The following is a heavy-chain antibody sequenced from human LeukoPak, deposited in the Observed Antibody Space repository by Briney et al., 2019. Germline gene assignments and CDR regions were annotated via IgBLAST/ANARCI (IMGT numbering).Heavy chain of an antibody. CDR1: GFTFSSYG. D-gene: IGHD3-22*01. Sequence: GGALRLSCAASGFTFSSYGMHWVRQAPGEGLEGLSSITSRGSYIHSGDSVKGRITISRDNAKNSLFLQLNSLRTEDTAVYYCARGARPYYDNSDYFDYWGRGILVTVSS. CDR3: ARGARPYYDNSDYFDY. CDR2: ITSRGSYI. V-gene: IGHV3-21*01. J-gene: IGHJ4*02.